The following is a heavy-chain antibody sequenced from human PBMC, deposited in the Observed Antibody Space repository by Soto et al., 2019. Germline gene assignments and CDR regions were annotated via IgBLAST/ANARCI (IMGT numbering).Heavy chain of an antibody. D-gene: IGHD6-6*01. V-gene: IGHV1-18*01. CDR3: ARGRPRYSSLSGPFDP. Sequence: GASVKVSCKASGYTFTSYGISWVRQAPGQGLEWMGWISAYNGNTNYAQKLQGRVTMTTDTSTSTAYMELRSLRSDDTAVYYCARGRPRYSSLSGPFDPWGQGTLVTVSS. CDR1: GYTFTSYG. J-gene: IGHJ5*02. CDR2: ISAYNGNT.